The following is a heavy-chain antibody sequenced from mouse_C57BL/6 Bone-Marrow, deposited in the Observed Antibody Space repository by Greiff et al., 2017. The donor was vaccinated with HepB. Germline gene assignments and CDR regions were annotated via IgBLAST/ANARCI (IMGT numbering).Heavy chain of an antibody. Sequence: QVQLKESGAELVKPGASVKISCKASGYAFSSYWMNWVKQRPGKGLEWIGQIYPGDGDTNYNGKFKGKATLTADKSSSTAYMQLSSLTSEDSAVYFCARRHGYYYYFDYWGQGTTLTVSS. CDR2: IYPGDGDT. V-gene: IGHV1-80*01. D-gene: IGHD2-3*01. J-gene: IGHJ2*01. CDR1: GYAFSSYW. CDR3: ARRHGYYYYFDY.